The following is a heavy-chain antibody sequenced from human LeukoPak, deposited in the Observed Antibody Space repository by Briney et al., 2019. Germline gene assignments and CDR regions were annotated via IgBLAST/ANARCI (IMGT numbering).Heavy chain of an antibody. V-gene: IGHV5-51*01. D-gene: IGHD5-24*01. CDR3: ARRPDGSHSFDY. Sequence: GESLKISCKGSGYSFTGYWIGWVRQMPGKGLEWMGIVYPGDSDTRYSPSFQGQVTISADKSITTAYLQWSSLKALDTAMYYCARRPDGSHSFDYWGQGTLVTVFS. CDR1: GYSFTGYW. CDR2: VYPGDSDT. J-gene: IGHJ4*02.